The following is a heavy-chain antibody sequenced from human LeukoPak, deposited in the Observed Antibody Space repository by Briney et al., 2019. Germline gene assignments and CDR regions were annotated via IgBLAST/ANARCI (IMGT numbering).Heavy chain of an antibody. CDR2: INHSGST. J-gene: IGHJ4*02. V-gene: IGHV4-34*01. CDR3: ARASYGDCFDY. CDR1: GGSISSYY. D-gene: IGHD4-17*01. Sequence: SETLSLTCTVSGGSISSYYWSWIRQPPGKGLEWIGEINHSGSTNYNPSLKSRVTISVDTSKNQFSLKLSSVTAADTAVYYCARASYGDCFDYWGQGTLVTVSS.